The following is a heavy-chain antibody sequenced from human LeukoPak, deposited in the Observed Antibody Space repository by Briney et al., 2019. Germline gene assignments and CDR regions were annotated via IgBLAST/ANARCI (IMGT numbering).Heavy chain of an antibody. CDR1: GFTLSSYG. J-gene: IGHJ4*02. CDR3: ARVGRYGDYPY. CDR2: ISYDGSNK. D-gene: IGHD4-17*01. V-gene: IGHV3-30*03. Sequence: GGSLRLSCAASGFTLSSYGMHWVRQAPGKGLEWVALISYDGSNKYHADSVKGRFTIYRDNSKNTLYLQMNSLRSEDTAVYYCARVGRYGDYPYWGQGTLVTVSS.